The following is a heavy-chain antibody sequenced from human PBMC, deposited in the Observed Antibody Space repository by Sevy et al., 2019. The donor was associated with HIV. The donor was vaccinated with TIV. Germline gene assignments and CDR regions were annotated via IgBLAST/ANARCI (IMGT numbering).Heavy chain of an antibody. Sequence: SETLSLTCAVYGGSFSGYYWSWIRQPPGKGLEWIGEINHSGSTNYNPSLKSRVTISVDTSKNQFSLKLSSVTAADTAVYYCASVRMAAAGRRPGYWGQGTLVTVSS. D-gene: IGHD6-13*01. CDR3: ASVRMAAAGRRPGY. V-gene: IGHV4-34*01. CDR1: GGSFSGYY. CDR2: INHSGST. J-gene: IGHJ4*02.